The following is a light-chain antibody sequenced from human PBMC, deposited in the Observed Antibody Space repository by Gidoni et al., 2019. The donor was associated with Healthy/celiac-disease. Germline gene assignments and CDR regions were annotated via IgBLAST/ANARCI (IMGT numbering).Light chain of an antibody. CDR3: MIWHSSARV. Sequence: QAVLTQPSSLSASPGASASLTCTLRRGINVGTYRIYWYQQKPGSPPQYLLRYKSDSDKQQGSGVPSRFSGSKDASANAGILLISGLQSEDEADYYCMIWHSSARVFGGGTKLTVL. V-gene: IGLV5-45*03. CDR2: YKSDSDK. J-gene: IGLJ2*01. CDR1: RGINVGTYR.